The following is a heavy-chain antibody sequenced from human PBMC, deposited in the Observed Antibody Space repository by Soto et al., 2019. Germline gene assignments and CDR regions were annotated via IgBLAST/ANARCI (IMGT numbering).Heavy chain of an antibody. D-gene: IGHD3-3*01. Sequence: GESLKISCKDSGFSFTNSWIAWVRQMPGKGLEWMGIIYPADSDTKYSPSFQGRVTISADRSISTAYLQWSSLEASDSAMYYCARALDFWSGFHLDPRGQGTLVTVSS. CDR3: ARALDFWSGFHLDP. CDR1: GFSFTNSW. J-gene: IGHJ5*02. V-gene: IGHV5-51*01. CDR2: IYPADSDT.